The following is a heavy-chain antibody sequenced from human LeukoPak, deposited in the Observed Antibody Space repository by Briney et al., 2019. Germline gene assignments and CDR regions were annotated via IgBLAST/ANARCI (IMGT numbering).Heavy chain of an antibody. CDR2: INHSGST. V-gene: IGHV4-34*01. Sequence: PSETLSLTRAVYGGSFSGYYWSWIRQRPGKGLEWIGEINHSGSTNYNPSLKSRVTISVDTSKNQFSLKLSSVTAADTAVYYCARRPNSAAAGLDYWGQGTLVTVSS. CDR1: GGSFSGYY. CDR3: ARRPNSAAAGLDY. J-gene: IGHJ4*02. D-gene: IGHD6-13*01.